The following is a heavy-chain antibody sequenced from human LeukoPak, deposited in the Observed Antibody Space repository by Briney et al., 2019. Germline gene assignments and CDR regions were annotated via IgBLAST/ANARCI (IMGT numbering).Heavy chain of an antibody. J-gene: IGHJ5*02. Sequence: ASVKVSCKASGYTFTSYGISWVRQAPGQGLEWMGWISAYNGNTNYAQKLQGRVTMTTDTSTSTAYMELRSLRSDDTAVYYCARGHYDILTGYYKMYNWFDPWGQGTLVTVSS. V-gene: IGHV1-18*01. CDR3: ARGHYDILTGYYKMYNWFDP. D-gene: IGHD3-9*01. CDR1: GYTFTSYG. CDR2: ISAYNGNT.